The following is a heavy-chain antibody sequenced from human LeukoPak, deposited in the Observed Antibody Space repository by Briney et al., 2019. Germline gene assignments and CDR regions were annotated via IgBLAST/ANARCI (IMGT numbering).Heavy chain of an antibody. CDR2: ISWNSGSI. D-gene: IGHD2-2*01. CDR1: GFTFDDYA. Sequence: PGGSLRLSCAASGFTFDDYAMHWVRQAPGKGLEWVSGISWNSGSIGYADSVKGRFTISRDNSKNTLYLQMNSLRAEDTAVYYCAKGYCSSTSCYGHFYFDYWGQGTLVTVSS. CDR3: AKGYCSSTSCYGHFYFDY. V-gene: IGHV3-9*01. J-gene: IGHJ4*02.